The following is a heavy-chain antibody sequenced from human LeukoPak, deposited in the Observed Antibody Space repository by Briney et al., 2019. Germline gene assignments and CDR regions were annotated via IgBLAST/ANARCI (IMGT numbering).Heavy chain of an antibody. CDR2: IYPGGSDT. CDR3: AREELPNSYYFDY. D-gene: IGHD1-26*01. J-gene: IGHJ4*02. Sequence: GESLKISCKGSGYSFTSYWIGWVRQMPGKGLEWMGIIYPGGSDTRYSPSFQGQVTISADKSISTAYLQWSSLKASDTAMYYCAREELPNSYYFDYWGQGTLVTVSS. V-gene: IGHV5-51*01. CDR1: GYSFTSYW.